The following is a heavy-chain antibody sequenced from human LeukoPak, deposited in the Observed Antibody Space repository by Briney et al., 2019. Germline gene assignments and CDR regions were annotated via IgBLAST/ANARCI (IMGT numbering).Heavy chain of an antibody. D-gene: IGHD4-17*01. V-gene: IGHV4-34*01. J-gene: IGHJ1*01. CDR3: ARGHSPVTTKVSYFQH. Sequence: PSETLSLTCAVSGGSFSGYYWSWIRQPPGKGLEWIGEINHSGSTNYNPSLKSRVTILVDTSKNQFSLKLSSVTAADTAVCYCARGHSPVTTKVSYFQHWGQGTLVTVSS. CDR1: GGSFSGYY. CDR2: INHSGST.